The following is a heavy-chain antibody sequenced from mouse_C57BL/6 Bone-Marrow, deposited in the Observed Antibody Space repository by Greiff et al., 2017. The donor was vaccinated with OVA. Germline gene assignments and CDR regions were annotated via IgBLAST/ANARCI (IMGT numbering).Heavy chain of an antibody. CDR3: ARDSYYYGSSYVGYFDV. D-gene: IGHD1-1*01. CDR1: GFTFSSYA. J-gene: IGHJ1*03. Sequence: EVQVVESGGGLVKPGGSLKLSCAASGFTFSSYAMSWVRQTPEKRLEWVATISDGGSYTYYPDNVKGRFTISRDNAKNNLYLQMSHLKSEDTAMYYCARDSYYYGSSYVGYFDVWGTGTTVTVSS. V-gene: IGHV5-4*01. CDR2: ISDGGSYT.